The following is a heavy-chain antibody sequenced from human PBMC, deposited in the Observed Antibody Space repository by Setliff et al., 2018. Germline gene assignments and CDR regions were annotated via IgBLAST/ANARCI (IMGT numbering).Heavy chain of an antibody. J-gene: IGHJ4*02. CDR3: AKPQVELRWGFES. V-gene: IGHV3-7*03. D-gene: IGHD1-7*01. CDR1: GFTFSSFW. Sequence: GSLRLSCAASGFTFSSFWMSWVRQTPGKGLEWVANINQDGSGKYYVDSVKGRFTIFRDGSKNTLFLQMTSLRAEDTAVYYCAKPQVELRWGFESWGQGTPVTVSS. CDR2: INQDGSGK.